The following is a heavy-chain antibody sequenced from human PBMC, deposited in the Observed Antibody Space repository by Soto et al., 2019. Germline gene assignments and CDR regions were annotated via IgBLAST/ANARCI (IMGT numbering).Heavy chain of an antibody. CDR1: GYSFTSYW. Sequence: PXESLKICCTGSGYSFTSYWIGLVRQMPGKGLEWMGIIYPGDSDTRYSPSFQGQVTISADKSISTAYLQWSSLKASDTAMYYCARHGIVVVPAAYYYYGMDVWGQGTKVTVYS. CDR2: IYPGDSDT. CDR3: ARHGIVVVPAAYYYYGMDV. V-gene: IGHV5-51*01. D-gene: IGHD2-2*01. J-gene: IGHJ6*02.